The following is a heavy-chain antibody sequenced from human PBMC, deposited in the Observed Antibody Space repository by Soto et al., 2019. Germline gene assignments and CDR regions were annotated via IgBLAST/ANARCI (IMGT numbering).Heavy chain of an antibody. V-gene: IGHV3-23*01. CDR2: TSGGAGST. J-gene: IGHJ4*02. CDR1: GFTFNSSA. D-gene: IGHD6-19*01. CDR3: AKGRYRIGWYDPYFDY. Sequence: GSLRLSCAASGFTFNSSAMSWVRQAPGKGLEWVSTTSGGAGSTYYADSVKGRFTISRDNSKNTLYLQMNSLRADDTAVYYCAKGRYRIGWYDPYFDYWGQGTLVTVSS.